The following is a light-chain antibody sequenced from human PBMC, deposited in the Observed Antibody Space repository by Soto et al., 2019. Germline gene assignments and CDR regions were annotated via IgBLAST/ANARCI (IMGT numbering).Light chain of an antibody. V-gene: IGKV3-20*01. CDR2: DAS. CDR1: QSVSSSY. J-gene: IGKJ2*01. CDR3: QQYGSSPPVT. Sequence: EIVLTQSPGTLSLSPGQRATLSCRASQSVSSSYLAWYQQKPGQAPRLLIYDASSRATGIPKRFSGSGSGTDFTLTISRLEPEDFAVYYCQQYGSSPPVTFGQGTKLE.